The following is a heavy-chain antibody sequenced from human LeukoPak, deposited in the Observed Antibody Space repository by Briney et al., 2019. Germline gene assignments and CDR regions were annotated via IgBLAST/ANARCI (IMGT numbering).Heavy chain of an antibody. CDR2: IYHSGST. Sequence: SETLSLTCAVSGGSISSGGYSWSWIRQPPGKGLEWIGYIYHSGSTYYNPSLKSRVTISVDTSKNQFSLKLSSVTAADTAVYYCAREKEYSYGPFDYWGQGTLVTVSS. CDR3: AREKEYSYGPFDY. D-gene: IGHD5-18*01. J-gene: IGHJ4*02. V-gene: IGHV4-30-2*05. CDR1: GGSISSGGYS.